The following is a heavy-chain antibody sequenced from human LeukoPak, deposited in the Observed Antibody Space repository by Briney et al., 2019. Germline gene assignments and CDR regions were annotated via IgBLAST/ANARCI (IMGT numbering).Heavy chain of an antibody. CDR2: ISAYNGNT. CDR1: GYTFTSYG. J-gene: IGHJ4*02. CDR3: ARSWAMVSADDY. D-gene: IGHD5-18*01. V-gene: IGHV1-18*01. Sequence: ASVKVSCKASGYTFTSYGISWVRQAPGQGLEWMGWISAYNGNTNYAQKLQGRVTMTTDTSTSTAHMELRRLRSDDTAVYHCARSWAMVSADDYWGQGTLVTVSS.